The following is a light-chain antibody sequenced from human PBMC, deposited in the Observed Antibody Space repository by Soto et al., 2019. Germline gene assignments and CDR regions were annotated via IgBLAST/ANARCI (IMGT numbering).Light chain of an antibody. Sequence: EIVMTQSPATLSVSPGERATLSCRASQIVRSNLAWYQQKPGQAPRLLIYGASTRATGIPDRFSGSGSGTDFTLTISRLEPEDFAVYYCQQYGSSGTFGQGTKVDIK. CDR1: QIVRSN. CDR3: QQYGSSGT. J-gene: IGKJ1*01. CDR2: GAS. V-gene: IGKV3-20*01.